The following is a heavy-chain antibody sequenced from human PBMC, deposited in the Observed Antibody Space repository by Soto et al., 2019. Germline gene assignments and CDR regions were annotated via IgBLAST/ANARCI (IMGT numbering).Heavy chain of an antibody. Sequence: EVQLVESWGGLVQPGGSLRLSCAASGFTLSSYWMNWVRQAPGKGLEWVANIKEDGSEKYYVDSVKGRFTISRDNAKNALYLQMNSLRVEDTAVYYCATEHKKWLVGIGYWGQGSLVTVSS. D-gene: IGHD6-19*01. CDR3: ATEHKKWLVGIGY. CDR2: IKEDGSEK. J-gene: IGHJ4*02. V-gene: IGHV3-7*01. CDR1: GFTLSSYW.